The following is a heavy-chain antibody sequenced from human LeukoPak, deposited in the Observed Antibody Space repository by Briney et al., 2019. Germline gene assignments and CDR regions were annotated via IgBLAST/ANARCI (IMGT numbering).Heavy chain of an antibody. CDR2: ISGSGGST. J-gene: IGHJ2*01. D-gene: IGHD1-26*01. V-gene: IGHV3-23*01. Sequence: PGGSLRLSCAASGFTFSSYAMSWVRQAPGKGLEWVSAISGSGGSTYYADSVKGRFTISRDNAKNSLYLQMNSLRAEDTAVYYCARDGKDGSYGDSARHFDLWGRGTLVTVSS. CDR1: GFTFSSYA. CDR3: ARDGKDGSYGDSARHFDL.